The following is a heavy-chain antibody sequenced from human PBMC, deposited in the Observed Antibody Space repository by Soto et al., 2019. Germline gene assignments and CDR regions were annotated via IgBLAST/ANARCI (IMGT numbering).Heavy chain of an antibody. D-gene: IGHD2-2*01. CDR2: IYYSGST. CDR1: GGSISSSSYY. J-gene: IGHJ4*02. V-gene: IGHV4-39*01. CDR3: ARLQYQYYFDY. Sequence: SETLSLTCTVSGGSISSSSYYWGWIRQPPGKGLEWIGSIYYSGSTYYNPSLKSRVTISVDTSKNQFSLKLSSVTAADTAVYYCARLQYQYYFDYWGQGTLVTVSS.